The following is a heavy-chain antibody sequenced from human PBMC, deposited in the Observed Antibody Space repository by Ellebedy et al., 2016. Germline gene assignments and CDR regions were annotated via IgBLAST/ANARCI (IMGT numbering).Heavy chain of an antibody. D-gene: IGHD1-1*01. V-gene: IGHV1-18*01. CDR2: ISAYNGNT. J-gene: IGHJ6*02. CDR1: GYTFTSYG. CDR3: ARGRSGNWPTYYYYGMDV. Sequence: GGSLRLSCAASGYTFTSYGISWVRQAPGQGLEWMGWISAYNGNTNYAQKLQGRVTMTTDTSTSTAYMELRSLRSDDTAVYYCARGRSGNWPTYYYYGMDVWGQGTTVTVSS.